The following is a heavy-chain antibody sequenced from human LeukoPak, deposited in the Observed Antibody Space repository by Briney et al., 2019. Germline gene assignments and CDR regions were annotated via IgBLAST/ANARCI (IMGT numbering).Heavy chain of an antibody. D-gene: IGHD3-22*01. V-gene: IGHV3-30*18. CDR2: ISYDGSNK. CDR1: GFTFSTYV. J-gene: IGHJ4*02. Sequence: PGGSLRLSCAASGFTFSTYVMSWVRQAPGKGLEWVAVISYDGSNKYYADSVKGRFTISRDNSKNTLYLQMNSLRAEDTAVYYCAKDLDYDSSGFFDYWGQGTLVTVSS. CDR3: AKDLDYDSSGFFDY.